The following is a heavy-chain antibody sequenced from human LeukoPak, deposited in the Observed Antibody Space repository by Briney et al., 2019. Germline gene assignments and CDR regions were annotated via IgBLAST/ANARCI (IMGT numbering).Heavy chain of an antibody. CDR1: GFTFSRHN. D-gene: IGHD3/OR15-3a*01. J-gene: IGHJ6*03. V-gene: IGHV3-21*01. CDR3: ARNYAFWSSLQGYMDV. CDR2: ISTSSSFI. Sequence: GGSLRLSCAASGFTFSRHNMKWVRQTPGKGLEWVSSISTSSSFIYYADSVKGRFTISRDNARNSLYLEMNSLRAEDTAIYYCARNYAFWSSLQGYMDVWGKGTTVIVSS.